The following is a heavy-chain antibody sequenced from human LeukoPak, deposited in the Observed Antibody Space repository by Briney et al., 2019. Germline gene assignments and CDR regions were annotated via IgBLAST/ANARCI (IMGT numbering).Heavy chain of an antibody. Sequence: SETLSLTCAVYGGSFSGYYWGWIRQPPGKGLEWIGEINHSGSTNYNPSLKSRVTISVDTSKNQFSLKLSSVTAADTAVYYCARGGPLDSSGYYYAPSYFDYWGQGTLATVSS. CDR3: ARGGPLDSSGYYYAPSYFDY. D-gene: IGHD3-22*01. V-gene: IGHV4-34*01. CDR2: INHSGST. CDR1: GGSFSGYY. J-gene: IGHJ4*02.